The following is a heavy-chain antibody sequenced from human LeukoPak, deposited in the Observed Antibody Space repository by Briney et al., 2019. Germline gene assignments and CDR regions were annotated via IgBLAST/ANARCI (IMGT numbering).Heavy chain of an antibody. CDR1: GFTFSSYA. CDR3: AKEGRRWLQLEPGLAYFDY. CDR2: ISGSGGST. J-gene: IGHJ4*02. D-gene: IGHD5-24*01. V-gene: IGHV3-23*01. Sequence: GGSLRLSCAASGFTFSSYAMSWVRQAPGKGLEWVSAISGSGGSTYYADSVKGRFTISRDNSKNTLYLQMNSLRAEDTAVYYCAKEGRRWLQLEPGLAYFDYWGQGTLVTVSS.